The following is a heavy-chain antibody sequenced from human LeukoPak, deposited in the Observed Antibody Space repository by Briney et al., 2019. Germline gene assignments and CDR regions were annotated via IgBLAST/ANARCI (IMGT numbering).Heavy chain of an antibody. V-gene: IGHV5-10-1*01. Sequence: GGSLKISCKGSGYSFTSYWINWVRQMPGKGLEWMGRIDPSDSYTNYSPSFQGHVTISADKSISTAYLQWSSLKASDTAMYYCATPPGDCSSTTRYGHGFDIWGQGTMVTASS. J-gene: IGHJ3*02. CDR1: GYSFTSYW. CDR3: ATPPGDCSSTTRYGHGFDI. D-gene: IGHD2-2*01. CDR2: IDPSDSYT.